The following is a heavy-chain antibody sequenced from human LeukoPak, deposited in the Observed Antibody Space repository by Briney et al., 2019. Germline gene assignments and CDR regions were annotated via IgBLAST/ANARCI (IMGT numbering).Heavy chain of an antibody. D-gene: IGHD1-26*01. CDR2: IYYSGST. CDR1: GGSVSSGSYY. V-gene: IGHV4-61*01. Sequence: SETLSLTCTVSGGSVSSGSYYWSWIRQPPGKGLEWIGYIYYSGSTNYNPSLKSRVTISVDTSKNQFSLKLSSVTAADTAVYYCAWPVGATIPDAFDIWGQGTMVTVSP. CDR3: AWPVGATIPDAFDI. J-gene: IGHJ3*02.